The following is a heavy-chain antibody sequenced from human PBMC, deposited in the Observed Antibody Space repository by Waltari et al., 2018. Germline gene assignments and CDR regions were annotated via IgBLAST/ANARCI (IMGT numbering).Heavy chain of an antibody. Sequence: QLQLQESGPGLVKPSETLSLTCTVSGGSISSSSYYWGWIRQPPGKGLEWIGSIYYSGRTYYNPSLKSRVTISVDTSKNQFSLKLSSVTAADTAVYYCARDESFWSGYSYPDYWGQGTLVTVSS. J-gene: IGHJ4*02. V-gene: IGHV4-39*07. CDR1: GGSISSSSYY. D-gene: IGHD3-3*01. CDR2: IYYSGRT. CDR3: ARDESFWSGYSYPDY.